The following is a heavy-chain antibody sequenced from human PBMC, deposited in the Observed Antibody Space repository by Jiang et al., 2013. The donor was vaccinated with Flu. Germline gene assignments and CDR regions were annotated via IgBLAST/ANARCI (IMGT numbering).Heavy chain of an antibody. V-gene: IGHV4-59*01. Sequence: LLKPSETLSLTCTVSGGSISSYYWSWIRQPPGKGLEWIGYIYYSGSTNYNPSLKSRVTISVDTSKNQFSLKLSSVTAADTAVYYCARDSHSTSWLVESWYFDYWGQGTLVTVSS. CDR2: IYYSGST. J-gene: IGHJ4*02. CDR1: GGSISSYY. CDR3: ARDSHSTSWLVESWYFDY. D-gene: IGHD6-19*01.